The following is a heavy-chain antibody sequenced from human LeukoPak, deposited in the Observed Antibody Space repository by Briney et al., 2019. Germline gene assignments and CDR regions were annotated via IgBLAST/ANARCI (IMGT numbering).Heavy chain of an antibody. CDR3: ARYYYDSSGPY. V-gene: IGHV4-34*01. J-gene: IGHJ4*02. CDR1: GGSFSGYY. D-gene: IGHD3-22*01. CDR2: INHSGST. Sequence: PSETLSLTCAVYGGSFSGYYWSWIRQPPGKGLEWIGEINHSGSTNYNPSLKSRVTISVDTSKNQSSLKLSSVTAADTAVYYCARYYYDSSGPYWGQGTLVTVSS.